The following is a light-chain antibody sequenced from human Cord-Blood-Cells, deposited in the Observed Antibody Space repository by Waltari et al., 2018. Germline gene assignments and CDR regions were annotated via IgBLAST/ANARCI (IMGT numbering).Light chain of an antibody. Sequence: TQSPSSLSASVGDRVTITCQASQDISNYLNWYQQKPGKAPKLLIYDASNLETGVPSRFSGSGSGTDFTFTISSLQPEDIATYYCQQYDNLPFGPGTKVDIK. CDR1: QDISNY. J-gene: IGKJ3*01. V-gene: IGKV1-33*01. CDR2: DAS. CDR3: QQYDNLP.